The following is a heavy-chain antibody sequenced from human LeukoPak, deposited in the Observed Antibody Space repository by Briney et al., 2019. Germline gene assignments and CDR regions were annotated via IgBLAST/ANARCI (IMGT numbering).Heavy chain of an antibody. J-gene: IGHJ4*02. Sequence: PGGSLRLSCAASGFTFSSYGMHWVRQAPGKGLEWVAFIRYDGSNKYYADSVKGRFTISRDNSKNTLYLQMNSLRAEDTAVYYCAKDAGGVPAASYFDYWGQGTLVTVSS. CDR2: IRYDGSNK. V-gene: IGHV3-30*02. D-gene: IGHD2-2*01. CDR1: GFTFSSYG. CDR3: AKDAGGVPAASYFDY.